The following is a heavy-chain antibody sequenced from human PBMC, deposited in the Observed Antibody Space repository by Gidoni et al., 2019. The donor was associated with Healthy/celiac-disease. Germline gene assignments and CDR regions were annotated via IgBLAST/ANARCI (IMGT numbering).Heavy chain of an antibody. Sequence: EVQLVESGGGWVKPGGSLRLSWAASGCTFSNAWMSWVRQAPGKGLEWVGRIKSKTDGGTTDYAAPVKGRFTISRDDSKNTLYLQMNSLKTEDTAVYYCTTDILTGYIDYWGQGTLVTVSS. CDR2: IKSKTDGGTT. CDR1: GCTFSNAW. D-gene: IGHD3-9*01. V-gene: IGHV3-15*01. J-gene: IGHJ4*02. CDR3: TTDILTGYIDY.